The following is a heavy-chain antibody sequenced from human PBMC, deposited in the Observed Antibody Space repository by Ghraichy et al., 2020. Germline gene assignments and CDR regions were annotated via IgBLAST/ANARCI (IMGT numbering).Heavy chain of an antibody. CDR1: GFSLSNSGMG. J-gene: IGHJ4*02. Sequence: SGPTLVKPTETLTLTCTVSGFSLSNSGMGVSWIRQPPGKALEWLAHIFSNDQKTYSTSLKSRLTISKGTSKSQVVLTMTNMDPVDTATYYCARATYSRGWYFIDFDHWGQGTLVTVSS. D-gene: IGHD6-19*01. CDR3: ARATYSRGWYFIDFDH. V-gene: IGHV2-26*01. CDR2: IFSNDQK.